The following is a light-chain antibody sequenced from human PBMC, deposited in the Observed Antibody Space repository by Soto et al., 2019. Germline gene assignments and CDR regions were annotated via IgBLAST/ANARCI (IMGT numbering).Light chain of an antibody. Sequence: QSVLTQPPSASETPGQTVSISCSGSNSNIASNTVNWYQHLPGTAPKLLIYYNNQRPSGVPDRFSGSKSGTSASLAISGLXSEDESDYYCAAWDDTLKRDVFGTGTKVTVL. CDR2: YNN. V-gene: IGLV1-44*01. J-gene: IGLJ1*01. CDR3: AAWDDTLKRDV. CDR1: NSNIASNT.